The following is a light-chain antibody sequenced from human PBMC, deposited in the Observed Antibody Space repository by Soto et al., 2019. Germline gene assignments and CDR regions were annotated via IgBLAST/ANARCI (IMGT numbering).Light chain of an antibody. CDR2: KVS. J-gene: IGKJ2*01. V-gene: IGKV2-30*01. CDR1: QSLVYSDGNTF. CDR3: MHGTHWSPT. Sequence: DVVMTQSPLSLPVTLGQPASISCRSSQSLVYSDGNTFLNWFQQRPGHSPRRIIYKVSNRDSVVPATFSGSRSCTDFTLRISRVEAEDVGVDYWMHGTHWSPTFGQGPKLEI.